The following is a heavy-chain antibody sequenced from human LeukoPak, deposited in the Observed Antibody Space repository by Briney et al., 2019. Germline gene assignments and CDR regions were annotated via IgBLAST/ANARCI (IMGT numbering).Heavy chain of an antibody. Sequence: SVKVSCKASGFTFTSSAVQWVRQARGQRLEWTGWIVVGSGNTNYAQKFHERVTITRDMSTSTAYMELSSLRSEDTAVYYCAAVIAVAGTFDCWGQGTLVTVSS. CDR1: GFTFTSSA. CDR2: IVVGSGNT. D-gene: IGHD6-19*01. CDR3: AAVIAVAGTFDC. V-gene: IGHV1-58*01. J-gene: IGHJ4*02.